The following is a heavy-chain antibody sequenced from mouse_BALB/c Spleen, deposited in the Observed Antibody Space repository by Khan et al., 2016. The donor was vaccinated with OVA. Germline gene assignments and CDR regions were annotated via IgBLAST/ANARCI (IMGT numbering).Heavy chain of an antibody. Sequence: EVQLKESGPGLVKPSQSLSLTCTVTGYSITTDYAWNWIRQFPGNKLEWMGFISYSGSTSYNPSLKSRISITRDTSKNQFFLQLNSVTTEDTASYYCARWDYDAPNYWGQGTTLTVSS. V-gene: IGHV3-2*02. CDR3: ARWDYDAPNY. CDR2: ISYSGST. CDR1: GYSITTDYA. J-gene: IGHJ2*01. D-gene: IGHD2-4*01.